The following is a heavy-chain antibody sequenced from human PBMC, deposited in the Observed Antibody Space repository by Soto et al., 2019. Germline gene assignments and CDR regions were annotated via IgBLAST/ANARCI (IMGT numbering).Heavy chain of an antibody. J-gene: IGHJ5*02. V-gene: IGHV4-4*02. D-gene: IGHD1-1*01. Sequence: LSLTCAVSGGSISSSNWWGWVRQPPGKGLEWIGEIYHSGSTNYNPSLKSRVTISVDKSKNQFSLKLSSVTAADTAVYYCARAGRNVRLERRGRYANWFDPWGQGTPVPVSS. CDR1: GGSISSSNW. CDR3: ARAGRNVRLERRGRYANWFDP. CDR2: IYHSGST.